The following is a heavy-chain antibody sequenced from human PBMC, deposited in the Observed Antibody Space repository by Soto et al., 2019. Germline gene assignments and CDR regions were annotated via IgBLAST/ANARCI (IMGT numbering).Heavy chain of an antibody. CDR3: ARGFSTTFGVEPGNYFPNDY. CDR1: GYTFTSYG. J-gene: IGHJ4*02. Sequence: ASVKVSCKASGYTFTSYGISWVRQAPGQGLEWMGWISAYNGNTNYAQKLQGRVTMTTDTSTSTAYMELRSLRSDDTAVYYCARGFSTTFGVEPGNYFPNDYWGQGTLVTVSS. D-gene: IGHD3-3*01. CDR2: ISAYNGNT. V-gene: IGHV1-18*01.